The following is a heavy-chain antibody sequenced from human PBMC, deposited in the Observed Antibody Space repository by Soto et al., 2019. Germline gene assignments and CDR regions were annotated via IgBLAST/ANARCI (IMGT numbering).Heavy chain of an antibody. CDR1: GYTFTNYG. J-gene: IGHJ4*02. D-gene: IGHD6-6*01. CDR3: ARDRSSSSL. V-gene: IGHV1-18*01. CDR2: ISAYNRKT. Sequence: QAQLVQSGAEVKKPGASVKVSCKASGYTFTNYGISWVRQAPGQGLEWRGWISAYNRKTDYAQKFQGRVIMTTDTSTSTAYMELRSLRSDDTAVYYCARDRSSSSLWGQGTLVTVSS.